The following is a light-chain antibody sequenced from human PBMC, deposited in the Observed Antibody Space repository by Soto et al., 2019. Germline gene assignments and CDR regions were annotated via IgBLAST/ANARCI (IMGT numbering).Light chain of an antibody. CDR2: AAS. V-gene: IGKV3-20*01. J-gene: IGKJ2*01. CDR1: QSVSSSY. CDR3: QHFGGSSYT. Sequence: EGVLTQSPGTLSLSPGERATLSCRASQSVSSSYLAWYQQKPGQAPRLLIYAASFRATGIPDRFSGSGSGTDFTLTISRLEPEDFAVYYCQHFGGSSYTFGQGTKLEIK.